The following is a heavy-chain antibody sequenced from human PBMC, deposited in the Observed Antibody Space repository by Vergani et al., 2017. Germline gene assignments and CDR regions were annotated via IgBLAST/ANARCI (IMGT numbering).Heavy chain of an antibody. V-gene: IGHV3-66*02. J-gene: IGHJ4*02. D-gene: IGHD5-18*01. CDR2: IYSGAGT. Sequence: EVQVLESGGGLVQPGGSLRLSCAASGFIVSSHYMHWVRQAPGTGLEWVSLIYSGAGTYYADSVKGRFTISGDNSKNTVYLQMNSLRAEDTAVYYCARGRGYSYGCLDYWGQGTLVTVSS. CDR1: GFIVSSHY. CDR3: ARGRGYSYGCLDY.